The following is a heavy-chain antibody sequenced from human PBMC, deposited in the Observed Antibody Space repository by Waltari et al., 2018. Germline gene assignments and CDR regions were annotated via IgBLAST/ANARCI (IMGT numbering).Heavy chain of an antibody. CDR1: GYTFTDYY. CDR3: ARDPGYSGYGYDY. D-gene: IGHD5-12*01. Sequence: QVQLVQSGAEVMKPGASVKVSCKASGYTFTDYYINWVRQAPGQGLEWMGRINPNSGVTNYAQKFQGRVTMTRDTSISTAYMELSRLRSDDTAVYYCARDPGYSGYGYDYWGQGTLVTVSS. V-gene: IGHV1-2*06. J-gene: IGHJ4*02. CDR2: INPNSGVT.